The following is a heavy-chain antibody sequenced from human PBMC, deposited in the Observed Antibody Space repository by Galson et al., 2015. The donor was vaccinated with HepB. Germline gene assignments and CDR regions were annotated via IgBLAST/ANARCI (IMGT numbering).Heavy chain of an antibody. CDR1: GFTFSSYA. J-gene: IGHJ4*02. D-gene: IGHD6-19*01. CDR2: ISGSGGST. V-gene: IGHV3-23*01. CDR3: AKAPYSSGWYNFDY. Sequence: LRLSCAASGFTFSSYAMSWVRQAPGKGLEWVSAISGSGGSTYYADSVKGRFTISRDNSKNTLYLQMNSLRAEDTAVYYCAKAPYSSGWYNFDYWGQGTLVTVSS.